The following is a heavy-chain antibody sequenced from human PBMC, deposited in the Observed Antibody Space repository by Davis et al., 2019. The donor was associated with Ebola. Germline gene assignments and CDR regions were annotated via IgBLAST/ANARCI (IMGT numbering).Heavy chain of an antibody. CDR1: GFTFSSYA. CDR3: AKTVDYEGYDYVWGTYRFHY. V-gene: IGHV3-23*01. J-gene: IGHJ4*02. Sequence: GESLKISCAASGFTFSSYAMSWVRQAPGKGLEWVSVISASGGSTYYADSVKGRFTISRDNSKSTLYLQMNSLRAEDTAVYYCAKTVDYEGYDYVWGTYRFHYWGQGTLVTVSS. D-gene: IGHD3-16*02. CDR2: ISASGGST.